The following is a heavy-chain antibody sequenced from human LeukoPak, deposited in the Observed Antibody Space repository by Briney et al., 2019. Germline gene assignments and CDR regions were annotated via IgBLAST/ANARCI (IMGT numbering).Heavy chain of an antibody. Sequence: GGSLRLSCAASGFIFSSYGMHWVRQAPGKGLEWVSFIYSGGSTHYSDSVKGRFTISRDNSKNTLYLQMNSLRAEDTAVYYCARRAGAYSHPYDYWGQGTLVTVSS. D-gene: IGHD4/OR15-4a*01. J-gene: IGHJ4*02. CDR2: IYSGGST. CDR1: GFIFSSYG. CDR3: ARRAGAYSHPYDY. V-gene: IGHV3-53*01.